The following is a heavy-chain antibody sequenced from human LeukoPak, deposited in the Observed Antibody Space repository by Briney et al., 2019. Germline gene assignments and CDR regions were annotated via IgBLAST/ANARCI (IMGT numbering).Heavy chain of an antibody. J-gene: IGHJ4*02. CDR3: TRDDYGDLDY. V-gene: IGHV1-2*02. Sequence: ASVKVSCKASGYTFTSYGISWVRQAPGQGLEWMGWINPNSGGRNYAQKFQGRVTMTRDTSISTAYMELTRLRSDDTAVYYCTRDDYGDLDYWGQGTLVTVSS. CDR1: GYTFTSYG. D-gene: IGHD4-17*01. CDR2: INPNSGGR.